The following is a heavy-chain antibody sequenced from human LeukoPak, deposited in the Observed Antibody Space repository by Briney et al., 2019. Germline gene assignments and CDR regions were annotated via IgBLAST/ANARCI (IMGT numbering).Heavy chain of an antibody. CDR1: GGSISSYY. CDR2: IYTSGST. V-gene: IGHV4-4*07. J-gene: IGHJ4*02. CDR3: ATEGLAVGARGY. Sequence: SETLSLTCTVSGGSISSYYWSWIRQPAGKGLEWIGRIYTSGSTNYNPSLKSRVTMSVDTSKNQFSLKLSSVTAADTAFYYCATEGLAVGARGYWGLGTLVTVSS. D-gene: IGHD1-26*01.